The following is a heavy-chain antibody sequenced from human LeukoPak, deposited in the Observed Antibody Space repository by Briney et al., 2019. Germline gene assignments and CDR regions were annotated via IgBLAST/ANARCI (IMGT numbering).Heavy chain of an antibody. CDR2: ISGSGGST. CDR3: AKRGGSKWELDI. CDR1: GFTFSSYA. Sequence: GGSLRLSCAASGFTFSSYAMSWVRQAPGKGLECVSAISGSGGSTYYADSVKGRFTISRDNSKNTLYLQMNSLRAEDMAVYYCAKRGGSKWELDIWGQGTMVTVSS. J-gene: IGHJ3*02. V-gene: IGHV3-23*01. D-gene: IGHD1-26*01.